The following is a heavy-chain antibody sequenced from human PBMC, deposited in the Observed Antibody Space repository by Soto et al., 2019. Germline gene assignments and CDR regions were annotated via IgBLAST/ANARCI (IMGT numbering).Heavy chain of an antibody. CDR3: ATSPPVVVIAATRFDY. Sequence: QVQLVQSGAEVKKPGASVKVSCKASGYTFTSYAMHWVRQAPGQRLEWMGWINAGNGNTKYSQKFQGRVTITRDTSASTAYIELSSLRSEDTAVYYCATSPPVVVIAATRFDYWGQGTLVTVSP. CDR2: INAGNGNT. V-gene: IGHV1-3*01. D-gene: IGHD2-15*01. CDR1: GYTFTSYA. J-gene: IGHJ4*02.